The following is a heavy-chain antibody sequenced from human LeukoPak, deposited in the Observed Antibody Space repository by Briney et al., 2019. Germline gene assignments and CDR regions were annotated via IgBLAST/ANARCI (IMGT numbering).Heavy chain of an antibody. D-gene: IGHD6-13*01. CDR2: INNSGST. Sequence: SETLSLTCAVSGGSFSGYYWSWIRQPPGKGLEWMGAINNSGSTNYNPSLKSRVTIPVATTKNQSSLKLSCVPAAERPVQCCARTRIASPFDPWGQGTLVTVSS. J-gene: IGHJ5*02. V-gene: IGHV4-34*01. CDR3: ARTRIASPFDP. CDR1: GGSFSGYY.